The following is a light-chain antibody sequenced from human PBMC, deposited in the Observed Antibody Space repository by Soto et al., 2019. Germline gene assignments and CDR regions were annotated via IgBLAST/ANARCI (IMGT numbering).Light chain of an antibody. J-gene: IGKJ4*01. Sequence: DIQMTQSPSTLSASVGDRVTITCRAAQSISSWLAWYQQKAGKAPKLLIYDASTLRSGVPSRFSGSGSGTEFTLTISSLQPDDFATYYCQQYDSYSLTFGGGTKVDIK. CDR2: DAS. V-gene: IGKV1-5*01. CDR1: QSISSW. CDR3: QQYDSYSLT.